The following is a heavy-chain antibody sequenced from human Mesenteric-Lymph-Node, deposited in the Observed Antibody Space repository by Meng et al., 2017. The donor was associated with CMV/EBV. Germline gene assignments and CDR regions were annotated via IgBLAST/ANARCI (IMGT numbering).Heavy chain of an antibody. CDR1: GFTFSSYW. J-gene: IGHJ4*02. D-gene: IGHD2-15*01. CDR3: ASELAGRSYFDY. V-gene: IGHV3-74*01. Sequence: CAASGFTFSSYWMHWVRQAPGKGLVWVSRINSDGSSTSYADSVKGRFTISRDNAKNTLYLQMNSLRAEDTAVYYCASELAGRSYFDYWGQGTLVTVSS. CDR2: INSDGSST.